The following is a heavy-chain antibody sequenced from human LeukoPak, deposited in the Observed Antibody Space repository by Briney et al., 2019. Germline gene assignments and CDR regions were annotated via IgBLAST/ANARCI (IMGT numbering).Heavy chain of an antibody. CDR3: ARDQFIAPSIVGTLGDAFDI. D-gene: IGHD1-26*01. CDR2: INPSGGST. V-gene: IGHV1-46*01. CDR1: GYTFTSYY. J-gene: IGHJ3*02. Sequence: ASVKVSCKASGYTFTSYYMHWVRQAPGQGLEWMGIINPSGGSTSYVQKFQGRVTMTRDTSTSTAYMELSSLRSEDTAVYYCARDQFIAPSIVGTLGDAFDIWGQGTMVTVSS.